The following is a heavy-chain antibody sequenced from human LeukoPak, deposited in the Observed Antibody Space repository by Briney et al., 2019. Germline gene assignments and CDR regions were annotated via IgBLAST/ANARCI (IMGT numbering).Heavy chain of an antibody. J-gene: IGHJ4*02. CDR2: ISYDEKHK. V-gene: IGHV3-30*18. Sequence: GGPLRLSCAASGFTFSDYGMHWVRQAPGKGLEWVAVISYDEKHKYYADSVKGRFTIARDNSKNTLYLQMNNLRAEDMAMYYCAKDFVATLDYWGQGILVTVSS. CDR1: GFTFSDYG. CDR3: AKDFVATLDY. D-gene: IGHD3-16*02.